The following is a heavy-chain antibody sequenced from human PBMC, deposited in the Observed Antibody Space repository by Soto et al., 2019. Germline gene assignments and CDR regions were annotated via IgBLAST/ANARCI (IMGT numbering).Heavy chain of an antibody. V-gene: IGHV4-30-4*01. CDR2: IYYSGNT. Sequence: SETLSLTCTVSGGSTSSDNYWSWIRQPPGKGLEWIGHIYYSGNTDYNPSLKSRLAISIDTSKNQFPLKLSSVTAADTAVYFCAREGGESSDGLYYFDSWGQGSLVTVSS. J-gene: IGHJ4*02. CDR3: AREGGESSDGLYYFDS. CDR1: GGSTSSDNY. D-gene: IGHD3-16*01.